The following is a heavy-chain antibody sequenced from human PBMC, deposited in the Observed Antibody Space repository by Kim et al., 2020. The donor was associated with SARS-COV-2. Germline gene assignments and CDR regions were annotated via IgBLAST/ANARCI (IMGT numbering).Heavy chain of an antibody. J-gene: IGHJ4*02. D-gene: IGHD3-22*01. CDR2: IRSKAYGGTT. Sequence: GGSLRLSCTASGFTFGDYAMSWVRQAPGKGLEWVGFIRSKAYGGTTEYAASVKGRFTISRDDSKSIAYLQMNSLKTEDTAVYYCTRDFPYYYDSSGYFDYWGQGTLVTVSS. CDR3: TRDFPYYYDSSGYFDY. V-gene: IGHV3-49*04. CDR1: GFTFGDYA.